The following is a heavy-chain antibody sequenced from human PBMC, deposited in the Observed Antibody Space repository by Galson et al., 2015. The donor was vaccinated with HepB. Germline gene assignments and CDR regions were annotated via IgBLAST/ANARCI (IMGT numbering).Heavy chain of an antibody. CDR2: IIPIFGTA. CDR3: ARNVNHYGSGSYHQGIYYYYYMDV. V-gene: IGHV1-69*13. D-gene: IGHD3-10*01. Sequence: SVKVSCKASGGTFSSYAISWVRQAPGQGLEWMGGIIPIFGTANYAQKFQGRVTITADESTSTAYMELSSLRSEDTAVYYCARNVNHYGSGSYHQGIYYYYYMDVWGKGTTVTVSS. J-gene: IGHJ6*03. CDR1: GGTFSSYA.